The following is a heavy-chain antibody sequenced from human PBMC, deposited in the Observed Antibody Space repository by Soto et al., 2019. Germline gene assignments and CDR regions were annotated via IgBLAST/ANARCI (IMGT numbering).Heavy chain of an antibody. CDR3: AREEKASAGTKWFNP. CDR2: INWKGDRS. J-gene: IGHJ5*02. CDR1: GFTFDNYG. V-gene: IGHV3-20*04. Sequence: EVQLVESGGGVVRPGGSLRLSCAASGFTFDNYGMSWVRQGPGKGLEWVAGINWKGDRSGYADSVKGRFTISRDNAKNTLYLQVSSLRAEDTALYFCAREEKASAGTKWFNPWGQGTLVTVSS. D-gene: IGHD6-13*01.